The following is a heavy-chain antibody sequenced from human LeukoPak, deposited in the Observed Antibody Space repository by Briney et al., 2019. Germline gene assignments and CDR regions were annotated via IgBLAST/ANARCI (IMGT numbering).Heavy chain of an antibody. CDR2: INHSGST. D-gene: IGHD1-1*01. CDR1: GGSFSGYY. Sequence: PSETLSLTCAVYGGSFSGYYWSWVRQPPGKGLEWIGEINHSGSTNYNPSLKSRVTISVDTSKNQFSLKLSSVTAADTAVYYCARGRGVGTGTSLFGYWGQGTLVTVSS. J-gene: IGHJ4*02. CDR3: ARGRGVGTGTSLFGY. V-gene: IGHV4-34*01.